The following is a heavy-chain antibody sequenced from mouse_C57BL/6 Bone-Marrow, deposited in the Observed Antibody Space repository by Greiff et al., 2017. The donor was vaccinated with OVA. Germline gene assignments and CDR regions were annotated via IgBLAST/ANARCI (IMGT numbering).Heavy chain of an antibody. CDR1: GYTFTSYW. V-gene: IGHV1-50*01. J-gene: IGHJ3*01. D-gene: IGHD6-5*01. Sequence: QVQLQQPWAELVKPGASVKLSCKASGYTFTSYWMQWVKQRPGQGLEWIGEIDPSDSYTNYNQKFKGKATLTVDTSSSTAYMQLSSLTSEDSAVYYCARTCNEGFAYWGQGTLVTVSA. CDR2: IDPSDSYT. CDR3: ARTCNEGFAY.